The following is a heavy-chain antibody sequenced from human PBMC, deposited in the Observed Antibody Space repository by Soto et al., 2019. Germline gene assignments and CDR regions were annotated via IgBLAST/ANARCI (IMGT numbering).Heavy chain of an antibody. V-gene: IGHV3-11*03. CDR2: ISTASDT. Sequence: QVQLMQSGGGLVKPGGSLRISCAASGSMFSDYYMTWIRQTPVKGLEWVAYISTASDTTYVDSVRGRLTIYRDNDRNSLYLQMNSLRAEDSAVYFCARGHYTMDVWGQGTTVTVS. CDR1: GSMFSDYY. CDR3: ARGHYTMDV. J-gene: IGHJ6*02.